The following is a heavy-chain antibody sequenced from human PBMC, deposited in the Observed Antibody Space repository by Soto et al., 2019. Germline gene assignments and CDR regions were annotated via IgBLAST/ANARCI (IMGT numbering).Heavy chain of an antibody. D-gene: IGHD3-3*01. J-gene: IGHJ6*02. CDR1: GFTFSSYA. CDR2: ISGSGGST. CDR3: AKDENYDFWSGSFV. V-gene: IGHV3-23*01. Sequence: GSLRLSCAASGFTFSSYAMSWVRQAPGKGLEWVSAISGSGGSTYYADSVKGRFTISRDNSKNTLYLQMNSLRAEDTAVYYCAKDENYDFWSGSFVWGQGTTVTVSS.